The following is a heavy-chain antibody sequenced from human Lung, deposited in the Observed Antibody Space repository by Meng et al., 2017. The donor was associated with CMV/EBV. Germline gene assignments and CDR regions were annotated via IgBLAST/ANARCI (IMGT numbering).Heavy chain of an antibody. Sequence: QVQLKESGPGLVTPSGPLYITCTVYGGSMSSTNWWSWVPQPPGKGLEWIGEIYHSGSTNYNPSLKSRVSISVDKSKNQFSLKLSSVAAADTAVYYCARADKVRFDYWGQGTLVTVSS. CDR1: GGSMSSTNW. CDR2: IYHSGST. CDR3: ARADKVRFDY. J-gene: IGHJ4*02. V-gene: IGHV4-4*02.